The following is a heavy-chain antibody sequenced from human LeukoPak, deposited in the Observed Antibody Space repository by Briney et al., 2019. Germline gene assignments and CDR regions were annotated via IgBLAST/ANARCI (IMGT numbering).Heavy chain of an antibody. CDR2: IYHSGST. CDR1: GGSISSGGYS. CDR3: ARGPVSPKDYYYYYGMDV. J-gene: IGHJ6*02. Sequence: SETLSLTCAVCGGSISSGGYSWSWNRQPRGKGLEWIGSIYHSGSTYYNPSLKSRVTISVDRSENQFSLKLSSVTAADTAVYYCARGPVSPKDYYYYYGMDVWGQGTTVTVSS. D-gene: IGHD2-8*01. V-gene: IGHV4-30-2*01.